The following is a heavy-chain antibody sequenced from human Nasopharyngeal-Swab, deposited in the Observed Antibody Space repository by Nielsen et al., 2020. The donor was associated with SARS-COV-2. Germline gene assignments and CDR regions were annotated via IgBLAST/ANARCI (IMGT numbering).Heavy chain of an antibody. J-gene: IGHJ5*02. D-gene: IGHD6-19*01. V-gene: IGHV1-2*06. CDR2: INPNSGGT. CDR1: GYTFTGYY. CDR3: AREPDSSGWYATSNWFDP. Sequence: ASVKVSCRASGYTFTGYYMHWVRQAPGQGLEWIGRINPNSGGTNYAQKFQGRVTMTRDTSISTAYMELSRLRSDDTAVYYCAREPDSSGWYATSNWFDPWGQGTLVTVSS.